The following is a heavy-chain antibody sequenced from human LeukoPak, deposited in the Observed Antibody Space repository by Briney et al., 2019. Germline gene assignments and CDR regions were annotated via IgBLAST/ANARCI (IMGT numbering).Heavy chain of an antibody. D-gene: IGHD2-21*02. CDR2: IIPISTTA. CDR1: GGMFSTYA. V-gene: IGHV1-69*01. CDR3: TIGPFRGVDCYAVDY. Sequence: GASVKVSCKASGGMFSTYAISWVRQAPGQGPEWMGGIIPISTTANYAQKFQGRVTITSDEFTRTAYMEVYSLKCEDTAVYYCTIGPFRGVDCYAVDYWGQGTLVTVSS. J-gene: IGHJ4*02.